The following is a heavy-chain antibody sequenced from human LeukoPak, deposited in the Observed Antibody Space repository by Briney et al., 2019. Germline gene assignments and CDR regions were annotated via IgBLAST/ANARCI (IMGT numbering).Heavy chain of an antibody. CDR1: GGTFSSYA. CDR3: ARGPYYGSSGYYDY. D-gene: IGHD3-22*01. V-gene: IGHV1-69*05. CDR2: IIPIFGTA. Sequence: SVKVSCKASGGTFSSYAISWVRQAPGQGLEWMGGIIPIFGTANYAQKFQGRVTITTDESTSTAYMELSSLRSEDTAVYYCARGPYYGSSGYYDYWGQGTLVTVSS. J-gene: IGHJ4*02.